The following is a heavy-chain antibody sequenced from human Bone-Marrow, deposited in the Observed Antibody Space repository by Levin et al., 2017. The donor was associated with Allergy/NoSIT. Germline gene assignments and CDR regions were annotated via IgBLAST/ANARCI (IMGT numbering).Heavy chain of an antibody. Sequence: GGSLRLSCSASGFAFSSYWMHWVRQVPGKGLSWVSRINVDGTTTTYADSVKGRFTISRDNAKNTLYLEMNSLRDEDTAVYYCARDHGYYYDSSTTWLDPWGQGTLVTVSS. J-gene: IGHJ5*02. CDR3: ARDHGYYYDSSTTWLDP. D-gene: IGHD3-22*01. CDR1: GFAFSSYW. CDR2: INVDGTTT. V-gene: IGHV3-74*03.